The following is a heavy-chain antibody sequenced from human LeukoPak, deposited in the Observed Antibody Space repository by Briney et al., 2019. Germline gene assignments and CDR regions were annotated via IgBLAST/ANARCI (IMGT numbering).Heavy chain of an antibody. J-gene: IGHJ3*02. CDR1: GCSISSSSYS. CDR3: ASGPYSSGWWGAFDI. Sequence: SETLSLTCTVPGCSISSSSYSSGWIRQPPRKGLEWLGSIYYSGSTYYDPSLKSRVTISVDTSKNQFSLKLSSVTAADTAVYYCASGPYSSGWWGAFDIWGQGTMVTVSS. D-gene: IGHD6-19*01. CDR2: IYYSGST. V-gene: IGHV4-39*01.